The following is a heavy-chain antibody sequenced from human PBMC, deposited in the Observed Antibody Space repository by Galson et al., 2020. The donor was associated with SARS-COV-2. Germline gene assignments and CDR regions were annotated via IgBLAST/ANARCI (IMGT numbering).Heavy chain of an antibody. D-gene: IGHD5-12*01. V-gene: IGHV4-34*01. CDR2: INHSGST. Sequence: SQASETLSLTCAVYGGSFSGYYWSWIRQPPGKGLEWIGEINHSGSTNYNPSLKSRVTISVDTSKNQFSLKLSSVTAADTAVYYCQVATTLNDYWGQGTLVTVSS. J-gene: IGHJ4*02. CDR1: GGSFSGYY. CDR3: QVATTLNDY.